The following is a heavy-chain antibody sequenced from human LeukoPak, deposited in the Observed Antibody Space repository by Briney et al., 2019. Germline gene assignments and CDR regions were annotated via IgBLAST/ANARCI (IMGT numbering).Heavy chain of an antibody. J-gene: IGHJ6*03. CDR2: INSAGSST. D-gene: IGHD5-18*01. CDR3: ARDSTATYMDV. V-gene: IGHV3-74*01. Sequence: GGSLRLSCAASGLTFSSYWMHWVRQAPGKGLVWVSRINSAGSSTSYADSVKGRFTISRDNAKNTLYLQMNSLRAEDTAVYYCARDSTATYMDVWGKGTTVTVSS. CDR1: GLTFSSYW.